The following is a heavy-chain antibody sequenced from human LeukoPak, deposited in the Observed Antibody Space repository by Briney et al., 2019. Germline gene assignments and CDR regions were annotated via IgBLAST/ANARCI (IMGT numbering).Heavy chain of an antibody. V-gene: IGHV3-7*05. Sequence: GGSLRLSCAASGFTFSSHWMSWVRQAPGRGLEWVANIKVDGSVKYRVDSVKGRFTISRDNAKNSLYLQMNSLRAEDTAVYYCARERSSSWFVFDYWGQGALVTVSA. D-gene: IGHD6-13*01. CDR2: IKVDGSVK. CDR3: ARERSSSWFVFDY. CDR1: GFTFSSHW. J-gene: IGHJ4*02.